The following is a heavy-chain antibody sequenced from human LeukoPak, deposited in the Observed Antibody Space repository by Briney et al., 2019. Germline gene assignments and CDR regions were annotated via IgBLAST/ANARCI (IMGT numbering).Heavy chain of an antibody. V-gene: IGHV3-9*03. CDR2: INWNGNDI. CDR3: TRDNSGWFGHYFES. Sequence: GGSLRLSCAASGFTFSSYGMHWVRQAPGKGLQWVSGINWNGNDIGYADSVKGRFTISRDNAKKSLYLQINSLRAEDMATYYCTRDNSGWFGHYFESWGQGTLVTVSS. J-gene: IGHJ4*02. CDR1: GFTFSSYG. D-gene: IGHD6-19*01.